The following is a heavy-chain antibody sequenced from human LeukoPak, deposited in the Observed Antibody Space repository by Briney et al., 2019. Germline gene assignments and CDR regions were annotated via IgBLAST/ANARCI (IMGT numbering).Heavy chain of an antibody. CDR1: GYTFTNYP. V-gene: IGHV1-3*01. Sequence: ASVKVSCKASGYTFTNYPMHWVHQAPGQRLQWMGWINAGNGNTKYSQKFQDRVIITRDTSASTAYMELSSLRSEDTAVYYCARAYSSSWYNWIDPWGQGTLVAVS. CDR3: ARAYSSSWYNWIDP. D-gene: IGHD6-13*01. CDR2: INAGNGNT. J-gene: IGHJ5*02.